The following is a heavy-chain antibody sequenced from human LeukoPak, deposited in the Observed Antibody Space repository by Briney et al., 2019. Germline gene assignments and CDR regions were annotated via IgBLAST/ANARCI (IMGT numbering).Heavy chain of an antibody. D-gene: IGHD1-7*01. CDR1: GFTFSSYW. V-gene: IGHV3-7*01. CDR3: ARESLVSGTTRGNYYYYGMDV. J-gene: IGHJ6*02. CDR2: IKQDGTEK. Sequence: PGGSLRLSCAASGFTFSSYWMSWVRQAPGKGLEWVANIKQDGTEKYYVVSVKGRFTISRDNAKNSLYLQMNSLRAEDTAVYFCARESLVSGTTRGNYYYYGMDVWGQGSTVTVSS.